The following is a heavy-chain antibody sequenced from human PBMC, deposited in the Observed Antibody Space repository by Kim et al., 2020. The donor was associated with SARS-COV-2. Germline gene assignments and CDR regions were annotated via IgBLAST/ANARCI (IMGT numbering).Heavy chain of an antibody. D-gene: IGHD3-22*01. Sequence: ADSVKGRFTISRDNAKNSLYLQMNSLRAEDTAVYYCARGENYYDSSGYSYWGQGTLVTVSS. CDR3: ARGENYYDSSGYSY. J-gene: IGHJ4*02. V-gene: IGHV3-11*04.